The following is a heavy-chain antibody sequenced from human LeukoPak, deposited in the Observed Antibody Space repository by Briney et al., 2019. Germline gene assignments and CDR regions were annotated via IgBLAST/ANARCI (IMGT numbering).Heavy chain of an antibody. CDR2: ISGSGGST. V-gene: IGHV3-23*01. CDR1: GFTFSSYA. CDR3: AKDVAAAGYFDY. J-gene: IGHJ4*02. Sequence: GGSLGLSCAASGFTFSSYAMSWVRQAPGKGLEWVSAISGSGGSTYYADSVKGRFTISRDNSKNTLYLQMNSLRAEDTAVYYCAKDVAAAGYFDYWGQGTLVTVSS. D-gene: IGHD6-13*01.